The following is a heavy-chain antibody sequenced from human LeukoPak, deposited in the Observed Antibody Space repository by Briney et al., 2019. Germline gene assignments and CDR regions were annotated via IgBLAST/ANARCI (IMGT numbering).Heavy chain of an antibody. J-gene: IGHJ4*02. CDR2: ISSSSKII. V-gene: IGHV3-48*02. CDR1: GFTFSSYN. D-gene: IGHD4-17*01. Sequence: GGSLTLFCAASGFTFSSYNMNWVGQAPGKGLEWVSYISSSSKIIRYADSVKGRFTISRDNAKNSLFLQMNSLRDEDTAVYYCARPVSYGDFAVDYWGQGTLVTVSS. CDR3: ARPVSYGDFAVDY.